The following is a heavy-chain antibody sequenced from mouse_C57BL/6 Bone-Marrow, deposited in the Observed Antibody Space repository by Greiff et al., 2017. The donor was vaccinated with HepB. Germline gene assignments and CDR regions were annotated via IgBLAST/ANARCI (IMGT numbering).Heavy chain of an antibody. CDR2: IWGGGST. J-gene: IGHJ3*01. D-gene: IGHD2-2*01. Sequence: VQLQQSGPGLVAPSQSLSITCTVSGFSLTSYGVDWVRQPPGKGLEWLGVIWGGGSTNYNSALMSRLSISKDNAKSQVDLKMNSLQTDDTAMDYYAKQGYGAWFAYWGQGTLVTVSA. CDR1: GFSLTSYG. V-gene: IGHV2-9*01. CDR3: AKQGYGAWFAY.